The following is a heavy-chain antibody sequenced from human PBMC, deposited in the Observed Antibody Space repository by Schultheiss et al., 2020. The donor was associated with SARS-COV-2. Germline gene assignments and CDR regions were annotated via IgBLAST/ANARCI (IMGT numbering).Heavy chain of an antibody. CDR2: IIPIFGTA. D-gene: IGHD1-26*01. Sequence: SVKVSCKASGYTFTGYYMHWVRQAPGQGLEWMGGIIPIFGTANYAQKFQGRVTITADESTSTAYMELSSLRSEDTAVYYCARSRGDSGSYQGYAFDIWGQGTMVTVSS. CDR3: ARSRGDSGSYQGYAFDI. CDR1: GYTFTGYY. J-gene: IGHJ3*02. V-gene: IGHV1-69*13.